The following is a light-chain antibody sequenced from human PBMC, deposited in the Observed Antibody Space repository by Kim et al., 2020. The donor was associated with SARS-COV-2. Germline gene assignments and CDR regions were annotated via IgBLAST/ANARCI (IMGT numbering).Light chain of an antibody. CDR3: HQYGNSPWT. CDR2: GSS. CDR1: HSSSSTY. J-gene: IGKJ2*01. Sequence: FAPGDELPPPCRAGHSSSSTYFAWYQHRPGQPPRLLMWGSSNRATGVPDRFRGSVSGRDFTLTITRLEPEDFVMYFCHQYGNSPWTFGQGTKLEI. V-gene: IGKV3-20*01.